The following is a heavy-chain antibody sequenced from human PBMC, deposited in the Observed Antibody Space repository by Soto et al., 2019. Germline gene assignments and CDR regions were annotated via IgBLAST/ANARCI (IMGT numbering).Heavy chain of an antibody. CDR3: ARGGPSKAVAAENHLLGY. CDR1: GFTFSSYA. V-gene: IGHV3-30-3*01. J-gene: IGHJ4*02. D-gene: IGHD6-19*01. CDR2: ISYDGSNK. Sequence: GGSLRLSCAASGFTFSSYAMHWVRQAPGKGLEWVAVISYDGSNKYYADSVKGRFTISRDNSKNTLYLQMNSLRAEDTAVYYCARGGPSKAVAAENHLLGYWGQGTLVTVSS.